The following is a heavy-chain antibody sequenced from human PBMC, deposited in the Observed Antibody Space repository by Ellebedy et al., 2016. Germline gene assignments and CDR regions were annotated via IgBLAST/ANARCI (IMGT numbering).Heavy chain of an antibody. V-gene: IGHV3-23*01. Sequence: GESLKISXAASGFTFSSYAMSWVRQAPGKGLEWVSAINGSGGSTYYADSVKGRFTISRDNSKNTLYLQMNSLRAEDTAVYYCASSYVWSGYWGWFDYWGQGTLVTVSS. J-gene: IGHJ4*02. CDR1: GFTFSSYA. CDR3: ASSYVWSGYWGWFDY. D-gene: IGHD3-3*01. CDR2: INGSGGST.